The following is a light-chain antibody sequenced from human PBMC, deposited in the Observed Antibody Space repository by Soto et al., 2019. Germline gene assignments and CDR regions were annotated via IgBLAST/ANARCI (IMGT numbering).Light chain of an antibody. V-gene: IGKV2-30*01. CDR2: KVS. CDR1: QSLVYSDGNTY. CDR3: MQGTHWPPT. J-gene: IGKJ1*01. Sequence: DVVMTQSPLSLPVTLGQPASISCRSSQSLVYSDGNTYLTWFQQRPGQSPRRLIYKVSNRDSGVPDRLSGSGSGTDFTLKISRVEAEDVAVYYCMQGTHWPPTFGQGTKVEIK.